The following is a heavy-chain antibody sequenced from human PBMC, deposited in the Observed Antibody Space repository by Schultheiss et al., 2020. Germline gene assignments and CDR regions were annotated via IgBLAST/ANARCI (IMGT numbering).Heavy chain of an antibody. CDR3: AKDRGGYYSYGMDV. CDR2: ISYDGSNK. V-gene: IGHV3-30*18. CDR1: GFTFSSYG. Sequence: GESLKISCAASGFTFSSYGMHWVRQAPGKGLEWVAVISYDGSNKYYADSVKGRFTISRDNSKNTLYLQMNSLRAEDTAVYYCAKDRGGYYSYGMDVWGQGTTVTVSS. J-gene: IGHJ6*02. D-gene: IGHD3-16*01.